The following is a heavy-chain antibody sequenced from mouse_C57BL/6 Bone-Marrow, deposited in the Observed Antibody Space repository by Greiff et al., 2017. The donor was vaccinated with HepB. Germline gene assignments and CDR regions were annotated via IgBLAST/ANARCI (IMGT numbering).Heavy chain of an antibody. D-gene: IGHD2-4*01. CDR3: ARVSYYDYDGDYFEY. V-gene: IGHV5-4*03. CDR1: GFTFSSYA. J-gene: IGHJ2*01. CDR2: ISDGGSYT. Sequence: EVKLVESGGGLVKPGGSLKLSCAASGFTFSSYAMSWVRQTPEKRLEWVATISDGGSYTYYPDNVKGRFTISRDNAKNNLYLQMSHLKSEDTAMYYCARVSYYDYDGDYFEYWGQGTTLTVSS.